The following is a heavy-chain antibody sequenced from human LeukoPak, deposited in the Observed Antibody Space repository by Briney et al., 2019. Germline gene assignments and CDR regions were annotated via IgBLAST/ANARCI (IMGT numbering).Heavy chain of an antibody. D-gene: IGHD1-26*01. V-gene: IGHV3-30*18. Sequence: GGSLRLSCAASGFTFSSYGMHWVRQAPGKGLEWVAVISYDGSNKYYADSVKGRFTISRDNSKNTLYLQMNSLRAEDTAVYYCAKGLYSGSYYVGGYFDYWGQGTLVTVSS. J-gene: IGHJ4*02. CDR3: AKGLYSGSYYVGGYFDY. CDR1: GFTFSSYG. CDR2: ISYDGSNK.